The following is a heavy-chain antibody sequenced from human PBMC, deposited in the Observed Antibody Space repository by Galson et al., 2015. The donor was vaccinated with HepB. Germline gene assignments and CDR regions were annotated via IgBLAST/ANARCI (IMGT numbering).Heavy chain of an antibody. CDR1: GYSFTSYD. CDR2: MNPKTGET. V-gene: IGHV1-8*01. Sequence: SVKVSCKASGYSFTSYDVYWVRQATGQGLEWMGYMNPKTGETGHTQKFQGRVTMTRDTSINTAYMELSGLRSEDTAVYYCARTESETPYPDWADYWGQGTLVTVSS. D-gene: IGHD3/OR15-3a*01. CDR3: ARTESETPYPDWADY. J-gene: IGHJ4*02.